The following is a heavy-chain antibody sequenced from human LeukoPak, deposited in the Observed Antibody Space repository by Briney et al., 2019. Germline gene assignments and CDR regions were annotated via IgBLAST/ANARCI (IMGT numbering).Heavy chain of an antibody. CDR3: ARGHDILTGNDY. CDR1: GYTFTCYY. D-gene: IGHD3-9*01. Sequence: ASVKVSCKASGYTFTCYYMHWVRQAPGQGLEWRGWINPNSGGTNYAQKFQGRVTMTRDTSISTAYMELSRLRSDDTAVYYCARGHDILTGNDYWGQGTLVTVSS. J-gene: IGHJ4*02. CDR2: INPNSGGT. V-gene: IGHV1-2*02.